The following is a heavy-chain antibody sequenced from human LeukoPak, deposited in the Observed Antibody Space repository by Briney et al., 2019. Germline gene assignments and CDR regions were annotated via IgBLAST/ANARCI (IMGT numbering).Heavy chain of an antibody. CDR3: TRDPPAVAINTYA. J-gene: IGHJ5*02. CDR1: GVSVSSNF. D-gene: IGHD6-13*01. CDR2: IYSGGET. V-gene: IGHV3-66*01. Sequence: GGSLRLSCAASGVSVSSNFMIWVRQAPGRGLEWVSLIYSGGETSYADSVKGRFSISRDNSKNTLYLQMNSLRVEDTAVYYCTRDPPAVAINTYAWGQGTLVTVSS.